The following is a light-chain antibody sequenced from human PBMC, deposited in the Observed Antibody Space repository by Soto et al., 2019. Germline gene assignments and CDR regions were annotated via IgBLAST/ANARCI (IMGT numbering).Light chain of an antibody. CDR1: QSILYSSNNENY. J-gene: IGKJ1*01. CDR3: QQYYGTPT. CDR2: WAS. V-gene: IGKV4-1*01. Sequence: DIVMTQSPDSLAVSLGERATINCKSSQSILYSSNNENYLAWYQQKPGQPPKLLIFWASTRESGVPDRFSGSGSGTDFTLTISSLQAEDVAIYYCQQYYGTPTFGQGPKVEIK.